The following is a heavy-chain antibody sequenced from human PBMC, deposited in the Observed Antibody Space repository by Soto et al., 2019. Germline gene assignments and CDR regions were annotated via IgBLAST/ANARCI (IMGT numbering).Heavy chain of an antibody. Sequence: PGESLKISCKGSGYSFTNYGISWVRQAPGQGLEWMGWISADNGNTNYAQKLQGRVTMTTDTSTSTAYMELRSLRSDDTAVYYCARDGYFDYWGQGTLVTVSS. CDR2: ISADNGNT. CDR3: ARDGYFDY. CDR1: GYSFTNYG. V-gene: IGHV1-18*01. J-gene: IGHJ4*02.